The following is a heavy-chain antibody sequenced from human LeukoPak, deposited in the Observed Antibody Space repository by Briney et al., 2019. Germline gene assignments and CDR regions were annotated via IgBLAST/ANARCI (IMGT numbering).Heavy chain of an antibody. Sequence: ASVKVSCKASGYTFTVSFMHSVRQAPGQELEWMGWINPNSGGTNYAQKFQGRVTMTRDTSISTVYMELSRLRSDDTAVYYCAREPAGGVTTDPYIDYWGQGTLVTVSS. CDR2: INPNSGGT. CDR1: GYTFTVSF. CDR3: AREPAGGVTTDPYIDY. D-gene: IGHD4-17*01. V-gene: IGHV1-2*02. J-gene: IGHJ4*02.